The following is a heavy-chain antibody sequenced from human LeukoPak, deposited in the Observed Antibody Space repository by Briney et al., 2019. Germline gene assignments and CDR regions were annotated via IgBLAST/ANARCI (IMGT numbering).Heavy chain of an antibody. CDR3: ARVPFYYDNSGPDY. J-gene: IGHJ4*02. Sequence: PGGSLRLSCAASGFTFSSYGMHWVRQAPGKGLEWIGSIYYSGSSYYNPSLKSRVTISLDTSKNQFSLKLSSVTAADTAVYYCARVPFYYDNSGPDYWGQGTLVTVSS. V-gene: IGHV4-39*07. CDR1: GFTFSSYG. D-gene: IGHD3-22*01. CDR2: IYYSGSS.